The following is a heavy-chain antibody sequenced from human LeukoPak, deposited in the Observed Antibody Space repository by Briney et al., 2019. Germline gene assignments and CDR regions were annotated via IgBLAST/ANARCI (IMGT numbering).Heavy chain of an antibody. CDR2: IRYDGSNK. V-gene: IGHV3-30*02. CDR1: GFTFSSYG. Sequence: GSLRLSCAASGFTFSSYGMHWVRQAPGKGLEWVAFIRYDGSNKYYADSVKGRFTISRDNSKNTLYLRMNSLRAEDTAVYYCAKVEGYYGSGSYYGIDYWGQGTLVTVSS. J-gene: IGHJ4*02. D-gene: IGHD3-10*01. CDR3: AKVEGYYGSGSYYGIDY.